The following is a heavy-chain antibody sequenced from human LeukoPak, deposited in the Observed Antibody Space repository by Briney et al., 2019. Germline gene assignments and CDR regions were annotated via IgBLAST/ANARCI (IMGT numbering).Heavy chain of an antibody. D-gene: IGHD2-2*01. CDR2: IYSGGFT. CDR1: GFTVSSNY. Sequence: PGGSLRLSCAASGFTVSSNYMSWVRQAPGKGLEWVSVIYSGGFTYYADSVKGRFTNSRDSSKNTLYLQMNSLRAEDTAVYYCARDRSRDCSSTSCYFDAFDIWGQGTMVTVSS. J-gene: IGHJ3*02. V-gene: IGHV3-66*02. CDR3: ARDRSRDCSSTSCYFDAFDI.